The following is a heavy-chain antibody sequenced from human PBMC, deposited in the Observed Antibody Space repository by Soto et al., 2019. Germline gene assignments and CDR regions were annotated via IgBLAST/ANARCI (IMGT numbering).Heavy chain of an antibody. CDR1: GGSFNDDY. CDR2: SNDSGSP. D-gene: IGHD2-8*01. J-gene: IGHJ6*02. Sequence: QVQLQPWGAGLVKPSETLSLTCAVEGGSFNDDYWSRIRQTPGKGLERIGESNDSGSPKYNPSLKQRVPISVDRSKSKLSLNLSYVTAADTAIYFCARVPVRQYYRARSKQNYYFGMDVWAQGPTVAVS. CDR3: ARVPVRQYYRARSKQNYYFGMDV. V-gene: IGHV4-34*01.